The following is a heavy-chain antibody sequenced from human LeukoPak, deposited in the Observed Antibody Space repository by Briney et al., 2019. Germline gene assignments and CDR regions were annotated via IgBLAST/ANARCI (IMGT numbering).Heavy chain of an antibody. Sequence: SETLSLTCTVSGGSISSSLYYGAWIRQPPGKGLEWIGEINHSGSTNYNPSLKSRVTISVDTSKNQFSLKLSSVTAADTAVYYCAGGGGTVGTTRPYYYFDYWGQGTLVTVSS. CDR1: GGSISSSLYY. D-gene: IGHD1-26*01. CDR3: AGGGGTVGTTRPYYYFDY. CDR2: INHSGST. V-gene: IGHV4-39*07. J-gene: IGHJ4*02.